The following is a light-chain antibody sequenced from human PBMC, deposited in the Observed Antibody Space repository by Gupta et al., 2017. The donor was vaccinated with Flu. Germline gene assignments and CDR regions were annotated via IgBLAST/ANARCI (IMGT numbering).Light chain of an antibody. V-gene: IGKV1-5*03. CDR3: QQYNNYWT. J-gene: IGKJ1*01. CDR2: QAS. Sequence: DIQMTQSPSTLSASVGDRVTITCRASQSISSWLAWFQQKAGKAPKLLIYQASNLESGVPSRFSGSGSGTELTLTISSLQPDDSATYYCQQYNNYWTFGQGTKVEIK. CDR1: QSISSW.